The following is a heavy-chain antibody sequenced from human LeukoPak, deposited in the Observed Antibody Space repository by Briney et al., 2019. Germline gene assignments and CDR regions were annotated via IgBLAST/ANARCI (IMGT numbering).Heavy chain of an antibody. J-gene: IGHJ4*02. D-gene: IGHD3-22*01. CDR3: ARSDYYDSSGYLGFFDY. CDR1: GGTFSSYA. Sequence: SVKVSCKASGGTFSSYAISWVRQAPGQGLEWMGGIIPIFGTANYAPKFQGRVTITTDESTSTAYMELSSLRSEDTAVYYCARSDYYDSSGYLGFFDYWGQGTLVTVSS. V-gene: IGHV1-69*05. CDR2: IIPIFGTA.